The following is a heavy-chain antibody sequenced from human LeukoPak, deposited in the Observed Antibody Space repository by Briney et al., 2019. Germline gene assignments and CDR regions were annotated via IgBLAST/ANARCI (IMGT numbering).Heavy chain of an antibody. Sequence: ASVKVSCKASGYTFTSYYMHWVRQAPGQGLEWMGIINPSGGTTSYAQKFQGRVTMTRDMSTSTVYMELSSLRSEDTAVYYCATASNYYGSGLTPGAFDIWGQGTMVTVSS. D-gene: IGHD3-10*01. CDR3: ATASNYYGSGLTPGAFDI. CDR1: GYTFTSYY. CDR2: INPSGGTT. V-gene: IGHV1-46*01. J-gene: IGHJ3*02.